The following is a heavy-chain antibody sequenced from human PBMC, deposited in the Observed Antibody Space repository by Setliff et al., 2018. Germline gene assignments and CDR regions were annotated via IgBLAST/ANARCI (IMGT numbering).Heavy chain of an antibody. V-gene: IGHV4-61*02. J-gene: IGHJ3*01. Sequence: SLTCSVSGGSISGGGYYWNWIRQPAGKGLEWIGRIFSGGSTTHYNPSLKSRLSMSIDTSKSQFSLRLSSVTAADTAVYYCARDDYDSGGYYYGSFDVWGQGTLVTVSS. D-gene: IGHD3-22*01. CDR3: ARDDYDSGGYYYGSFDV. CDR2: IFSGGST. CDR1: GGSISGGGYY.